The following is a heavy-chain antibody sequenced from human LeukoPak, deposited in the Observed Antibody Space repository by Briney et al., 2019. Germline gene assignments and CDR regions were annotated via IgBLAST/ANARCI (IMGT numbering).Heavy chain of an antibody. Sequence: GGSLRLSCAASGFTFSSYEMSWVRQAPGKGLEWVSYISSSSSTYYADSVKGRFTTSRDNTKNSVYLQMNSLRVEDTAVYYCARYGVFDYWGQGTLVTVSS. CDR3: ARYGVFDY. CDR2: ISSSSST. D-gene: IGHD4-17*01. J-gene: IGHJ4*02. CDR1: GFTFSSYE. V-gene: IGHV3-48*03.